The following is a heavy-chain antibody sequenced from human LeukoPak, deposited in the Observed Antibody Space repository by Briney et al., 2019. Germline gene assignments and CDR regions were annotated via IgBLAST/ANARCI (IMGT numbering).Heavy chain of an antibody. CDR3: ATNKYPYYFDY. V-gene: IGHV4-59*03. J-gene: IGHJ4*02. D-gene: IGHD6-6*01. CDR1: GGSFSGYY. Sequence: SETLSLTCAVYGGSFSGYYWSWIRQSPGKGLEWVGYIYYSGSTNYNPSLKSRVTISLDASKNQFSLKLSSVTAADTAVYYCATNKYPYYFDYWGQGTLVTVSS. CDR2: IYYSGST.